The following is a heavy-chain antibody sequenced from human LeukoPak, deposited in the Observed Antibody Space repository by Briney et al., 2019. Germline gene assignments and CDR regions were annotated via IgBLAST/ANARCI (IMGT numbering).Heavy chain of an antibody. D-gene: IGHD1-20*01. CDR3: ARDISGAFDI. CDR2: IWYDGSNK. V-gene: IGHV3-33*08. J-gene: IGHJ3*02. Sequence: GRSLRLSCAASGFTFSSYAMHWVRQAPGKGLEWVAVIWYDGSNKYYADSVKGRFTISRDNSKNTLYLQMNSLRAEDTAVYYCARDISGAFDIWGQGTMVTVSS. CDR1: GFTFSSYA.